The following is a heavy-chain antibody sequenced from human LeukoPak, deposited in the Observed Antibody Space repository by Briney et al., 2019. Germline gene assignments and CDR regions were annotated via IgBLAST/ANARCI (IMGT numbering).Heavy chain of an antibody. Sequence: SETLSHTCTVSGGSISSSSYYWGWIRQPPGKGLEWIGSIYYSGSTYYNPFLKSRVTISVDTSKNQFSLKLSSVTAADTAVYYCARRVVSSSSYLDYWGQGTLVTVSS. J-gene: IGHJ4*02. CDR1: GGSISSSSYY. D-gene: IGHD6-6*01. CDR3: ARRVVSSSSYLDY. CDR2: IYYSGST. V-gene: IGHV4-39*07.